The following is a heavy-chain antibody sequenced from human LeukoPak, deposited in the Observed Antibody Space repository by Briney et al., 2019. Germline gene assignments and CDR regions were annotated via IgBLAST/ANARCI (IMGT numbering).Heavy chain of an antibody. CDR2: INHSGST. J-gene: IGHJ4*02. CDR3: TYYDFWRQSED. CDR1: GGSVSSGSYY. Sequence: NPSETLSLTCTVSGGSVSSGSYYWSWIRQPPGKGLEWIGEINHSGSTNYNPSLKSRVTISVDTSKNQFSLKLSSVTAADTAVYYCTYYDFWRQSEDWGQGTLVTVSS. V-gene: IGHV4-61*01. D-gene: IGHD3-3*01.